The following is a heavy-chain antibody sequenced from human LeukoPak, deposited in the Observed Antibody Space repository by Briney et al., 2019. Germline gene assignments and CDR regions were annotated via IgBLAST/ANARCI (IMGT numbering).Heavy chain of an antibody. CDR1: GYTFTSYD. CDR3: ARVIQEYDSSGSIPIGP. J-gene: IGHJ5*02. V-gene: IGHV1-8*01. Sequence: ASVKVSCKASGYTFTSYDINWVRRATGQGLEWMGWMNPNSGNTGYAQKFQGRVTMTRNTSISTAYMELSSLRSEDTAVYYCARVIQEYDSSGSIPIGPWGQGTLVTVSS. CDR2: MNPNSGNT. D-gene: IGHD3-22*01.